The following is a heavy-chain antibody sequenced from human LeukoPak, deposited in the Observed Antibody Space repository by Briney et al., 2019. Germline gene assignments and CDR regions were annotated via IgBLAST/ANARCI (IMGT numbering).Heavy chain of an antibody. CDR2: FYTSGST. V-gene: IGHV4-61*02. D-gene: IGHD4-11*01. CDR1: GGSISSGSYY. CDR3: AREGEYSNRLDP. J-gene: IGHJ5*02. Sequence: PSETLSLTCTVSGGSISSGSYYWSWIRQPAGKGLEWIGRFYTSGSTDYNPSLKSRVTISIDTSRNQFSLKLSSVTAADTAVYYCAREGEYSNRLDPWGQGTLVTVSS.